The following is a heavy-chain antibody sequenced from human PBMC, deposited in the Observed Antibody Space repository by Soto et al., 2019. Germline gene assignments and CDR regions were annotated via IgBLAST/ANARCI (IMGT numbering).Heavy chain of an antibody. CDR2: INPSGGST. CDR3: ARDLSPPASSGWYYYYGMDV. J-gene: IGHJ6*02. V-gene: IGHV1-46*01. D-gene: IGHD6-19*01. CDR1: GYTFTSYY. Sequence: ASVKVSCKASGYTFTSYYMHWVRQAPGQGLEWMGIINPSGGSTSYAQKLQGRVTMTRDTSTSTVYMELSGLRSEDTAVYYCARDLSPPASSGWYYYYGMDVWG.